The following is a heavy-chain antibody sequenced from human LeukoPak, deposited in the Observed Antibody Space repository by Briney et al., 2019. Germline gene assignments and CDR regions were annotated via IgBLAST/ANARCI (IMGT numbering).Heavy chain of an antibody. CDR2: IYYSGST. V-gene: IGHV4-59*01. J-gene: IGHJ4*02. D-gene: IGHD3-22*01. CDR3: ARGSLYDSSVFDY. CDR1: GGSISSYY. Sequence: PSETLSLTCTVSGGSISSYYWSWIRQPPGKGLEWIGYIYYSGSTNYNPSLKSRVTISVDTSKNQFSLKLSSVTAADTAMYYCARGSLYDSSVFDYWGQGTLVTVSS.